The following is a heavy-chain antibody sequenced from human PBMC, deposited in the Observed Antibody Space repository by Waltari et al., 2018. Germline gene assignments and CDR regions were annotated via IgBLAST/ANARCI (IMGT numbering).Heavy chain of an antibody. V-gene: IGHV4-39*07. Sequence: QLQLQESGPGLVTPSETLSLTCTVSGGSISNGDYYWAWIRQPPGKGLEWIGTINYSGTTYYNSSLKSRVTMSVDTSKNQFSLKLSSVTAADTAVYYCAKDPYTNIYRYYYYGMDVWGRGTTVTVSS. CDR1: GGSISNGDYY. J-gene: IGHJ6*02. CDR2: INYSGTT. CDR3: AKDPYTNIYRYYYYGMDV. D-gene: IGHD3-16*02.